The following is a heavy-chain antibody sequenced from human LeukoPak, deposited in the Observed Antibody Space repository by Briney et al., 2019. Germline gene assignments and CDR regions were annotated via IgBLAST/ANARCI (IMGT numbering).Heavy chain of an antibody. Sequence: GGSLRLSCAASGFTFSSYEMNWVRQAPGKGLEWVSYISSSGSTIYYADSVKGRFTISRDNAKNSLYLQMNSLRAEDTAVYYCAREASSGWYAVPDYWGQGTLVTVSS. CDR3: AREASSGWYAVPDY. V-gene: IGHV3-48*03. CDR1: GFTFSSYE. CDR2: ISSSGSTI. J-gene: IGHJ4*02. D-gene: IGHD6-19*01.